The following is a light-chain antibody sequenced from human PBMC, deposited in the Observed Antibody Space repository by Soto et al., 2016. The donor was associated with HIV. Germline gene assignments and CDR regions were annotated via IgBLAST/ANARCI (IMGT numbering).Light chain of an antibody. CDR3: QQFNNYPLT. V-gene: IGKV1D-13*01. CDR2: DAS. J-gene: IGKJ4*01. Sequence: AIQLTQSPSSLSASVGDRVTITCRASRDIGSALAWYQQKPGKGPRLLIYDASSLESGVPSRFRGGGSGKDFSLIISSLQPEDFATYHCQQFNNYPLTFDGGTKVEIK. CDR1: RDIGSA.